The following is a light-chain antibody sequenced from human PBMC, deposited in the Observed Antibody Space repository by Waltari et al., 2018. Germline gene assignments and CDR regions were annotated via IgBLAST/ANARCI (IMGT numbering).Light chain of an antibody. Sequence: QSALTQPASVSGSPGQSITISCTGTSSAVGGYNYVSWYQQHPGKAPKLMIYDVSNRPSGVSIRFSGPKSGNTASLTISGLQAEDEADYYCSSYTSSSTLVFGGGTKLTVL. V-gene: IGLV2-14*03. CDR2: DVS. J-gene: IGLJ3*02. CDR3: SSYTSSSTLV. CDR1: SSAVGGYNY.